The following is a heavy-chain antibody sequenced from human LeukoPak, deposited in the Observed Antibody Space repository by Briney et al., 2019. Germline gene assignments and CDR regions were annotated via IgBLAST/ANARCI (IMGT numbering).Heavy chain of an antibody. CDR2: VSQDGRNK. CDR3: ARQGSSLNYYHTYMDV. D-gene: IGHD6-6*01. J-gene: IGHJ6*03. Sequence: GGSLRLSCAASGFTFNRHPIHWVRQTPGKGLEWVAGVSQDGRNKYYTDSVKGRFTISRDNANNALPLQMNSLRVEDTAVYYCARQGSSLNYYHTYMDVWGNGTTVIVSS. CDR1: GFTFNRHP. V-gene: IGHV3-30*10.